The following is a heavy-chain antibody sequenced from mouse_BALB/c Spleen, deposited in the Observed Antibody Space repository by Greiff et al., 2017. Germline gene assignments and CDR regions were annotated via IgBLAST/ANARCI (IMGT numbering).Heavy chain of an antibody. CDR1: GYSFTGYN. CDR2: IDPYYGGT. J-gene: IGHJ3*01. CDR3: ASGDGYPAWFAY. D-gene: IGHD2-3*01. V-gene: IGHV1-39*01. Sequence: VHVKQSGPELEKPGASVKISCKASGYSFTGYNMNWVKQSNGKSLEWIGNIDPYYGGTSYNQKFKGKATLTVDKSSSTAYMQLKSLTSEDSAVYYCASGDGYPAWFAYWGQGTLVTVSA.